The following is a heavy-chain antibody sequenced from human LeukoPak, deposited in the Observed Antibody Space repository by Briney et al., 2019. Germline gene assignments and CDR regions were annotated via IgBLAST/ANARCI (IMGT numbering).Heavy chain of an antibody. J-gene: IGHJ4*02. CDR3: ARDIGSSPYYFDL. CDR1: GGSISSSSYY. CDR2: IYYSGST. Sequence: SETLSLTCTVSGGSISSSSYYWGWIRQPPGKGLEWIGSIYYSGSTYYNPSLKSRVTISVDTSKNQFSLKLSSVTAADTAVYYCARDIGSSPYYFDLWGQGTLVTVSS. V-gene: IGHV4-39*07. D-gene: IGHD2-2*01.